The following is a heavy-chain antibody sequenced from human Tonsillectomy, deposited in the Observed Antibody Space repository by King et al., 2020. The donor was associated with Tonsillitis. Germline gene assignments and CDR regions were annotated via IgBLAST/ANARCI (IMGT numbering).Heavy chain of an antibody. CDR2: IIPLFGTA. J-gene: IGHJ6*02. Sequence: VQLVQSGADVKKPGSSVTVSCKVSGGTFRKYAISWVRQAPGQGLEWMGAIIPLFGTANYAQKFQGRVTITADESTSTANMELSSLRSEETAVYYCAATYKDILTEYQRSPMEFYYYYYGMDVWGQGTTVTVSS. D-gene: IGHD3-9*01. V-gene: IGHV1-69*01. CDR3: AATYKDILTEYQRSPMEFYYYYYGMDV. CDR1: GGTFRKYA.